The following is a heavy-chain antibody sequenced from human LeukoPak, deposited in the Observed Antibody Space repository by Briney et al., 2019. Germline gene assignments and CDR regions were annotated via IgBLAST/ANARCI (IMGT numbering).Heavy chain of an antibody. V-gene: IGHV4-59*01. Sequence: PSETLSLTCTVSGGSISSYYWSWIRQPPGKGLEWIGYIYYSGSTNYNPSLKSRVTISVDTSKNQFSLKLSSVPAADTAVYYCARVASEGVDYWGQGTLVTVSS. J-gene: IGHJ4*02. CDR1: GGSISSYY. D-gene: IGHD3-3*01. CDR3: ARVASEGVDY. CDR2: IYYSGST.